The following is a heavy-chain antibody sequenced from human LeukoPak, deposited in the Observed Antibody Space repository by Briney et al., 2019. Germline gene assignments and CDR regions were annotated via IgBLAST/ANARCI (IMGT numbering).Heavy chain of an antibody. Sequence: ASVKVSCKASGYSFVGYGITWVRQAPGQGLEWMGWFNPENGNTNYAQKVQGRVTMTADTSTSTSYMELTNLRSEDTAVYYCARVDGSPDYWGQGTLVTVSS. D-gene: IGHD2-15*01. CDR1: GYSFVGYG. CDR2: FNPENGNT. CDR3: ARVDGSPDY. J-gene: IGHJ4*02. V-gene: IGHV1-18*01.